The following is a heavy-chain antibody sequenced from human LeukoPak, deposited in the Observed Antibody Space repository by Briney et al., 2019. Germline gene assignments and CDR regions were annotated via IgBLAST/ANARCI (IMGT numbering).Heavy chain of an antibody. CDR3: ARGPYDSSGYYLGYFDY. J-gene: IGHJ4*02. D-gene: IGHD3-22*01. V-gene: IGHV1-46*01. CDR1: GYTLTDCY. CDR2: INPSGGST. Sequence: ASVKVSCKASGYTLTDCYMHWVRQAPGQGLEWMGIINPSGGSTSYAQKFQGRVTMTRDTSTSTVYMELSSLRSEDTAVYYCARGPYDSSGYYLGYFDYWGQGTLVTVSS.